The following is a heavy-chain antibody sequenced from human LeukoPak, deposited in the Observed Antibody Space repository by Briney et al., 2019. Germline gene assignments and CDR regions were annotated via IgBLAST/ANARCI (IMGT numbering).Heavy chain of an antibody. Sequence: PGGSLRLSCAASGFTFSSYGMHWVRQAPGKGLEWVAVIWCDGSNKYYADSVKGRFTISRDNSKNTLYLQMNSLRAEDTAVYYCARRSDLFDYWGQGTLVTVSS. CDR1: GFTFSSYG. J-gene: IGHJ4*02. V-gene: IGHV3-33*01. CDR3: ARRSDLFDY. CDR2: IWCDGSNK.